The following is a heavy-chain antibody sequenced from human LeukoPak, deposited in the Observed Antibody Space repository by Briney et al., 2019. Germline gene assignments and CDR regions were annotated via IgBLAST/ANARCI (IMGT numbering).Heavy chain of an antibody. D-gene: IGHD1-7*01. J-gene: IGHJ6*03. CDR2: IIPIFGTA. V-gene: IGHV1-69*05. CDR3: ARAPNWNYFGDYYYMDV. Sequence: VASVKLSCKASGGTFSSYAISWVRQAPGQGLEWMGGIIPIFGTANYAQKFQGRVTITTDESTSTAYMELSSLRSEDTAVYYCARAPNWNYFGDYYYMDVWGKGTTVTVSS. CDR1: GGTFSSYA.